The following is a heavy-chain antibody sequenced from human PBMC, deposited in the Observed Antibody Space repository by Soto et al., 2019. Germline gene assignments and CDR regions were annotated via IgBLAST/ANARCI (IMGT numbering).Heavy chain of an antibody. CDR3: AQVPSDSSGYYFDY. Sequence: GGSLRLSCAASGFTFSSYGMHWVRQAPGKGLEWVAVISYDGSNKYYADSVKGRFTISRDNSKNTLYLQMNSLRAEDTAVYYCAQVPSDSSGYYFDYWGQGTLVTVSS. D-gene: IGHD3-22*01. CDR2: ISYDGSNK. CDR1: GFTFSSYG. V-gene: IGHV3-30*18. J-gene: IGHJ4*02.